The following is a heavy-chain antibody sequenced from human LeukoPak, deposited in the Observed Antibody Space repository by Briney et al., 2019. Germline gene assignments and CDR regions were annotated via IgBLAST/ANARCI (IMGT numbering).Heavy chain of an antibody. Sequence: GRSLRLSCAASGFTFSSYGMHWVRQAPGKGLEWVAVISYDGSNKYYADSVKGRFTISRDNSKNTLYLQMNSLRAEDTAVYYCAKGVRDYYDSSGSANAFYYYYGMDVWGQGTTVTVSS. V-gene: IGHV3-30*18. CDR3: AKGVRDYYDSSGSANAFYYYYGMDV. CDR2: ISYDGSNK. D-gene: IGHD3-22*01. J-gene: IGHJ6*02. CDR1: GFTFSSYG.